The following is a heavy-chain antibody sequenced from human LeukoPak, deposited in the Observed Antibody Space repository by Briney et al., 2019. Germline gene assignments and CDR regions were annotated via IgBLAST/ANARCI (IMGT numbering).Heavy chain of an antibody. D-gene: IGHD2-15*01. J-gene: IGHJ3*02. CDR2: INSDGSRT. V-gene: IGHV3-74*01. CDR3: ARGSYCSGGNCYPETFDI. CDR1: GFTFSSNW. Sequence: GGSLRLSCAASGFTFSSNWMHWVRQALGKGLVWVSRINSDGSRTSYADSVKGRFTISRDNAKNTLYLQVNSLRAEDTAVYYCARGSYCSGGNCYPETFDIWGQGTMVTVSS.